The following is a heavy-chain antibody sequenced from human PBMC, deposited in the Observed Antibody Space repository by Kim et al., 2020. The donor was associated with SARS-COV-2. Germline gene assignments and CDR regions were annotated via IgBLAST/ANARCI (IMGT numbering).Heavy chain of an antibody. CDR3: ARRVSSSWYLDY. D-gene: IGHD6-13*01. J-gene: IGHJ4*02. Sequence: YYADSVKGRFTISRDNSKNTLYLQMSSLRAEDTALYYCARRVSSSWYLDYWGQGTLVTVSS. V-gene: IGHV3-66*01.